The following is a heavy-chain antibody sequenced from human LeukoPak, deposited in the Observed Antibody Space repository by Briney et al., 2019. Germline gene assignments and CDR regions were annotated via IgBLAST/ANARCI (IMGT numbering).Heavy chain of an antibody. CDR1: GYTFTGRY. CDR2: IDPNSGVT. D-gene: IGHD5-18*01. V-gene: IGHV1-2*06. J-gene: IGHJ4*02. CDR3: ATNPNSYGPDY. Sequence: ASVKVSCKASGYTFTGRYMHWVRQAPGQGLEWMGRIDPNSGVTNLAQKFQGRVTMIRDTSVSTAYMELSGLGSDDTAVYYCATNPNSYGPDYWGQGTLVTVSS.